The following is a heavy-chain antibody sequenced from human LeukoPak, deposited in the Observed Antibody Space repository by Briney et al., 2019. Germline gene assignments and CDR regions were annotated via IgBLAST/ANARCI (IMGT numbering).Heavy chain of an antibody. CDR1: GFTFSSYA. D-gene: IGHD6-13*01. V-gene: IGHV3-23*01. CDR2: ISGSGGST. J-gene: IGHJ6*03. CDR3: AKDASSWYFSYYYYMDV. Sequence: PGGSLRLSCAASGFTFSSYAMHWVRQAPGKGLEWVSAISGSGGSTYYADSVKGRFTISRDNSKNTLYLQMNSLRAEDTAVYYCAKDASSWYFSYYYYMDVWGKGTTVTVSS.